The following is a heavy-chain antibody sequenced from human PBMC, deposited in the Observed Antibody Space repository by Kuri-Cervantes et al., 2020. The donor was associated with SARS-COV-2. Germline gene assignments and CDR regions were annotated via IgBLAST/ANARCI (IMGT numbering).Heavy chain of an antibody. D-gene: IGHD1-26*01. V-gene: IGHV3-30*01. CDR3: ARDWETYSGSYISGY. J-gene: IGHJ4*02. Sequence: GESLKISCAASGFTFRSYAMHWVRQAPGKGLEWVAVISYDGNRRYYADSVKGRFSISRENSNNTLYLQMNSLSDEDSAVYYCARDWETYSGSYISGYWGQGTLVT. CDR2: ISYDGNRR. CDR1: GFTFRSYA.